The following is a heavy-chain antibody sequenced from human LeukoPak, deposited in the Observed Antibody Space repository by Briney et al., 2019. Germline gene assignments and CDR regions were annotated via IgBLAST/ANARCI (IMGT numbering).Heavy chain of an antibody. J-gene: IGHJ4*02. Sequence: ASVKVSCKASGYTFTGYYMHWVRQAPGQGLEWMGWINPNSGGTNYAQKFQGRVTMTRDTSISTAYMELSRLRSDDTAVYYCARARADTAMVVDYWGQGTLVTVSS. D-gene: IGHD5-18*01. CDR2: INPNSGGT. CDR3: ARARADTAMVVDY. CDR1: GYTFTGYY. V-gene: IGHV1-2*02.